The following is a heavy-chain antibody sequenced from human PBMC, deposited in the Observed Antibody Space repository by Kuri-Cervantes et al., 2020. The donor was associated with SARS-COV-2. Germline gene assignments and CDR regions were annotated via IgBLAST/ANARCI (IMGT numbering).Heavy chain of an antibody. J-gene: IGHJ4*02. CDR2: INHSGST. Sequence: ESLKISCAVYGGSFSGYYWSWIRQPPGKGLEWIGEINHSGSTNYNPSLKSRVTISVDTSKNQFSLKLSSVTAADTAVHYCARDWAPGFWSGYEDYWGQGTLVTVSS. CDR3: ARDWAPGFWSGYEDY. V-gene: IGHV4-34*01. D-gene: IGHD3-3*01. CDR1: GGSFSGYY.